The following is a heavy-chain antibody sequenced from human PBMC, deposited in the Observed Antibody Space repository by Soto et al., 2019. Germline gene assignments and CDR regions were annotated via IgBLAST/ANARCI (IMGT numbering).Heavy chain of an antibody. Sequence: ASVKVSCKASGYSFTTYNIHSVRQAPGQGLEWMGVVNPSSGSTSYAQKFQGRVTMTRDTSTSTVYMELSSLRSEDAAVYYCARWAPDAFHVWGQGTLVTVSS. J-gene: IGHJ3*01. CDR2: VNPSSGST. CDR1: GYSFTTYN. CDR3: ARWAPDAFHV. V-gene: IGHV1-46*01.